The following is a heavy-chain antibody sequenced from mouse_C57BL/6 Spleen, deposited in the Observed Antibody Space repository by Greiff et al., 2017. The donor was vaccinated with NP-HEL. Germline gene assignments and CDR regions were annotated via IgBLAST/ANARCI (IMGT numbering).Heavy chain of an antibody. J-gene: IGHJ3*01. CDR1: GYTFTDYE. D-gene: IGHD2-5*01. Sequence: LQESGAELVRPGDSVTLSCKASGYTFTDYEMHWVKQTPVHGLEWIGAIDPETGGTAYNQKLKGKAILTADKSSSTAYMELRSLTSEDSAVYYCTRWDSNYGWFAYWGQGTLVTVSA. CDR3: TRWDSNYGWFAY. V-gene: IGHV1-15*01. CDR2: IDPETGGT.